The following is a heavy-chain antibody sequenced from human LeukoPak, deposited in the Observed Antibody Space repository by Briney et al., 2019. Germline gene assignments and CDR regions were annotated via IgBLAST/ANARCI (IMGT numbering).Heavy chain of an antibody. Sequence: GASVTVSCKASGYTFNGYYMHWLRQAPGQGLEWMGLINPSGGSTNYAQKFQGRVTMTRDTSTNTVYMELSSLRSEDTAVYYCARGPSITMVRGGQWYYYMDVWGKGTTVTISS. CDR1: GYTFNGYY. CDR2: INPSGGST. J-gene: IGHJ6*03. V-gene: IGHV1-46*02. CDR3: ARGPSITMVRGGQWYYYMDV. D-gene: IGHD3-10*01.